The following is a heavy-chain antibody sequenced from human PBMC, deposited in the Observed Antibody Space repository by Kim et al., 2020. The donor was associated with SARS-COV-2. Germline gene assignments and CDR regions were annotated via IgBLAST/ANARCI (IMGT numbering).Heavy chain of an antibody. Sequence: GGSLRLSCAASGFTFSSYSMNWVRQAPGKGLEWVSSISSSSSYIYYADSVKGRFTSSRDNAKSSLYLQMNSLRAEDTGVYYCARDRMYTNRDWFYAWGQGTLVTVSS. V-gene: IGHV3-21*01. CDR3: ARDRMYTNRDWFYA. CDR1: GFTFSSYS. J-gene: IGHJ5*02. D-gene: IGHD1-20*01. CDR2: ISSSSSYI.